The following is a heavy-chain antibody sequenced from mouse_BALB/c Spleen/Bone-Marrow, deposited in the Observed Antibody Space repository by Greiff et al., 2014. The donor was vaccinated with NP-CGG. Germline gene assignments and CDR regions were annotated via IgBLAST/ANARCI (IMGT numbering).Heavy chain of an antibody. V-gene: IGHV1-80*01. J-gene: IGHJ2*01. CDR3: ARVYYGNLDY. CDR1: GYTFSNFW. Sequence: VQLQQSGAELVRPGSSVKISCKASGYTFSNFWMNWVKQRPGQGLEWIGQIHPGDGDTNNNGKFKGKATLTTDKSSSTAYMHLSSLSSEDSAVYFCARVYYGNLDYWGQGTTFSVSS. D-gene: IGHD2-1*01. CDR2: IHPGDGDT.